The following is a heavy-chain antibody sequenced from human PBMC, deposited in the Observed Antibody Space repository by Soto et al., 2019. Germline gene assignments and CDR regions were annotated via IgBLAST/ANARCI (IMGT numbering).Heavy chain of an antibody. Sequence: ASVKVSCKASGGTLSSYTISWVRQAPGQGLEWMGRIIPNHGIANYAQKFQGRVTMTEDTSTDTAYMELSSLRSEDTAVYYCATPDYYGSGTLKGPYDYWGQGTLVTVSS. CDR3: ATPDYYGSGTLKGPYDY. CDR1: GGTLSSYT. J-gene: IGHJ4*02. V-gene: IGHV1-69*02. CDR2: IIPNHGIA. D-gene: IGHD3-10*01.